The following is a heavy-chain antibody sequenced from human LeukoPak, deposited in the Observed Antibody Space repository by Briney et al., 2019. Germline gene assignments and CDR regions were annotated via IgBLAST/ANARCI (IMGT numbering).Heavy chain of an antibody. V-gene: IGHV4-30-2*01. CDR2: IYHSGST. Sequence: SETLSLTCAVSGGSISSGGYSWSWIRQPPGKGLEWIGYIYHSGSTYYNPSLKSRVTISVDRSKNQFSLKLGSVTAADTAVYYCARYCSGGSCYPGYFDYWGQGTLVTVSS. CDR1: GGSISSGGYS. J-gene: IGHJ4*02. D-gene: IGHD2-15*01. CDR3: ARYCSGGSCYPGYFDY.